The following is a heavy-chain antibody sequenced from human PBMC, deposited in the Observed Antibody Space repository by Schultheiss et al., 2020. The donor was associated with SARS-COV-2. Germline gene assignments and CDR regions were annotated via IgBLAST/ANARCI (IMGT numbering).Heavy chain of an antibody. CDR2: ISYDGSNK. D-gene: IGHD6-19*01. J-gene: IGHJ5*02. CDR3: AKESYSSGWS. CDR1: GFTFSSYA. Sequence: GESLKISCAASGFTFSSYAMHWVRQAPGKGLEWVAVISYDGSNKYYADSVKGRFTISRDNAKNTLYLQMNSLRAEDTAVYYCAKESYSSGWSWGQGTLVTVSS. V-gene: IGHV3-30-3*01.